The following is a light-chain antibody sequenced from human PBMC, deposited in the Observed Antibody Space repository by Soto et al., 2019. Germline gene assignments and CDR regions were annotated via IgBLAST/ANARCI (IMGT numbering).Light chain of an antibody. V-gene: IGLV2-14*01. CDR2: EVS. J-gene: IGLJ2*01. CDR3: RSYTSSSTVV. CDR1: SSDVGGYNY. Sequence: QSALTQPASVSGSPGQSITISCTGTSSDVGGYNYVSWYQQHPGKAPKLMIYEVSNRPSGVSNRFSGSKSGNTASLPISGLQAEDEADYYCRSYTSSSTVVFGGGTKLTVL.